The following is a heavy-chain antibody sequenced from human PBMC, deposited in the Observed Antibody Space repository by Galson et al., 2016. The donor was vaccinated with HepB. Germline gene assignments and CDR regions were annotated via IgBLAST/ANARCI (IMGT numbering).Heavy chain of an antibody. D-gene: IGHD3-10*01. J-gene: IGHJ5*01. CDR2: INHSGSA. CDR1: GGSFSGYY. Sequence: SETLSLTCAVYGGSFSGYYWSWIRQSPGKGLEWIGDINHSGSADYNPSLESRVTMSVDTSENQFSLKLTSVTAADTAVYYCAGGVLLPFGQLSWFDSWGQGTLVTVSS. V-gene: IGHV4-34*01. CDR3: AGGVLLPFGQLSWFDS.